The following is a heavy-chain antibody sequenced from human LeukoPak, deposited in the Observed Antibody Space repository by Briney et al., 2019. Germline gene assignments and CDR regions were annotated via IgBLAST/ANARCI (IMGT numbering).Heavy chain of an antibody. Sequence: GRSLRLSCAASGFTFDDYAMHWVRQAPGKGLEWVSGISWNSGSIGYADSVKGRFTISRDNAKNFLYLQMNSLRAEDTALYYCAKSSSRGPYFDDFDYWGQGTLVTVSS. D-gene: IGHD3-9*01. CDR3: AKSSSRGPYFDDFDY. CDR2: ISWNSGSI. CDR1: GFTFDDYA. V-gene: IGHV3-9*01. J-gene: IGHJ4*02.